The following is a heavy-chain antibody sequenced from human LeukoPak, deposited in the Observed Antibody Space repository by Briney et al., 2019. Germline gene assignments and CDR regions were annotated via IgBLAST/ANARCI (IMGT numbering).Heavy chain of an antibody. CDR3: ARAPGVVTAPYYYYYYYMDV. Sequence: ASVKVSCKASGYTFTSYYMHWVRQAPGQGLEWMGLINPSGGSTSYAQKFQGRVTMTRDTSTSTVYMELSSLRSEDTAVYYCARAPGVVTAPYYYYYYYMDVWGKGTTVTVSS. D-gene: IGHD2-21*02. J-gene: IGHJ6*03. V-gene: IGHV1-46*01. CDR1: GYTFTSYY. CDR2: INPSGGST.